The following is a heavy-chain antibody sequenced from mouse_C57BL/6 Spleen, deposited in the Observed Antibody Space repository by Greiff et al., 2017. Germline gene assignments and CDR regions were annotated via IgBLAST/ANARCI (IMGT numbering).Heavy chain of an antibody. Sequence: EVKVVESGGGLVKPGGSLKLSCAASGFTFSDYGMHWVRQAPEKGLEWVAYISSGSSTIYYADKVKGRFTISRDNAKNTLFLQMTSLRSEDTAMYYCARVLTGYFDYWGQGTTLTVSS. CDR2: ISSGSSTI. D-gene: IGHD4-1*01. J-gene: IGHJ2*01. V-gene: IGHV5-17*01. CDR1: GFTFSDYG. CDR3: ARVLTGYFDY.